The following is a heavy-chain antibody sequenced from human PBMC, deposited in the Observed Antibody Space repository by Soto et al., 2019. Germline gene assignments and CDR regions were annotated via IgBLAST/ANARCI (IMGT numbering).Heavy chain of an antibody. CDR3: AREVAIVVVVAGGYYFDY. CDR2: IIPIFGTA. J-gene: IGHJ4*02. V-gene: IGHV1-69*06. Sequence: QVQLVQSGAEVKKPGSSVKVSCKASGGTFSSYAISWVLQAPGQGLEWMGGIIPIFGTANYAQKFQGRVTITADKSTSTAYMELSSLRSEDTAVYYCAREVAIVVVVAGGYYFDYWGQGTLVTVSS. D-gene: IGHD2-15*01. CDR1: GGTFSSYA.